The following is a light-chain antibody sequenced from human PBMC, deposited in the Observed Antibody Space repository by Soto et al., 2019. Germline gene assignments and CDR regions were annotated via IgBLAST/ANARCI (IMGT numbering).Light chain of an antibody. V-gene: IGKV1-13*02. CDR3: QQFNGFPT. CDR1: QGISNA. CDR2: DAS. Sequence: AIQLTQSPSSLSASVGDTVTITCRASQGISNALAWYQQIPGKPPKLLIYDASTLESGVPSRFSGSGSGTYFTLPISSLQPGDFATYYFQQFNGFPTVGQGTRLEIQ. J-gene: IGKJ5*01.